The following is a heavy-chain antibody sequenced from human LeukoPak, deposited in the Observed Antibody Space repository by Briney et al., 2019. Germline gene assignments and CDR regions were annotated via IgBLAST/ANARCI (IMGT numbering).Heavy chain of an antibody. Sequence: PGGSLRLSCAASGLTFKNFAMSCVRQAPGKGLEWLAVTSGDEDSTHYADSVRGHFVISTDNSKNTLFLHMNSLRAEDTAVYYCTIDLMTGFSSGWRFGYWGQRTLVTVSS. CDR3: TIDLMTGFSSGWRFGY. CDR2: TSGDEDST. D-gene: IGHD6-19*01. J-gene: IGHJ4*02. CDR1: GLTFKNFA. V-gene: IGHV3-23*01.